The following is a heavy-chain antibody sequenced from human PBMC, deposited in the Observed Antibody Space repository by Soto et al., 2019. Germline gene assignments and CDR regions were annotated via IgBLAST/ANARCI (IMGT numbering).Heavy chain of an antibody. CDR3: AKSPLPPGIAAAGYNWFDP. J-gene: IGHJ5*02. CDR1: GFTFSSYA. V-gene: IGHV3-23*01. CDR2: ISGSGGST. D-gene: IGHD6-13*01. Sequence: EVQLLESGGGLVQPGGSLRLSCAASGFTFSSYAMSWVRQAPGKGLEWVSAISGSGGSTYYADSVKGRFTISRDNSKKTMYLQMNSLRAEDTAVYYCAKSPLPPGIAAAGYNWFDPWGHGTLVTVSS.